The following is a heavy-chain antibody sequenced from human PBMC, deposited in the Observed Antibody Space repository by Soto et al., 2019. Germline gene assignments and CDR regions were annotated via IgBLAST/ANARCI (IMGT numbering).Heavy chain of an antibody. V-gene: IGHV1-18*01. CDR3: ARGTYWESRRIWFDP. CDR1: GYTFTSYG. J-gene: IGHJ5*02. D-gene: IGHD3-22*01. CDR2: ISAYNGNT. Sequence: QVQLVQSGAEVKKPGASVKVSCKASGYTFTSYGISWVRQAPGQGLEWMGWISAYNGNTNYAQKLRSRVTMTADTTASTAHMELRSLRSDDTAVYSCARGTYWESRRIWFDPWGQGTLLTVSS.